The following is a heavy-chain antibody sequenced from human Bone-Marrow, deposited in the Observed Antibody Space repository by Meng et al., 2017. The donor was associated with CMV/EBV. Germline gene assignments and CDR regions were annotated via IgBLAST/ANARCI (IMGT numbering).Heavy chain of an antibody. V-gene: IGHV4-59*01. CDR3: ARDRNGSRFLVYGMDV. D-gene: IGHD3-3*01. CDR2: IYYSGST. Sequence: SQTLSLTCAVYGGSFSGYYWTWIRQPPGKGLEWIGYIYYSGSTNYNPSLKSRVTISVDTSKNQFSLKLSSVTAADTAVYYCARDRNGSRFLVYGMDVWGQGTTVTVSS. CDR1: GGSFSGYY. J-gene: IGHJ6*01.